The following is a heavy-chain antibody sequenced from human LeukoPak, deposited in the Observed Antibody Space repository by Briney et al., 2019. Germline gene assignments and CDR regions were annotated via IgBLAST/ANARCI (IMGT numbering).Heavy chain of an antibody. CDR3: ARDLQYGSGIRDY. V-gene: IGHV4-34*01. CDR1: GGSFSGYY. D-gene: IGHD3-10*01. Sequence: SETLSLTCAVYGGSFSGYYWSWIRQPPGKGLEWIGEINHSGSTNYNPSLMSRVTISVDTSKNQFSLKLSSVTAADTAVYYCARDLQYGSGIRDYWGQGTLVTVSS. J-gene: IGHJ4*02. CDR2: INHSGST.